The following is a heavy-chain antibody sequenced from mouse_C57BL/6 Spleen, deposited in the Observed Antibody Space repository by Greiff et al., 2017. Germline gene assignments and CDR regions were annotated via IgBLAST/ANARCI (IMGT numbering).Heavy chain of an antibody. CDR2: IDPENGDT. V-gene: IGHV14-4*01. J-gene: IGHJ2*01. CDR1: GFNIKDDY. Sequence: EVQVVESGAELVRPGASVKLSCTASGFNIKDDYMHWVKQRPEQGLEWIGWIDPENGDTEYASKFQGKATITADTTSNTAYLQLSSLTSEDTAVYYCTRLGSSYDYWGQGTTLTVSS. D-gene: IGHD1-1*01. CDR3: TRLGSSYDY.